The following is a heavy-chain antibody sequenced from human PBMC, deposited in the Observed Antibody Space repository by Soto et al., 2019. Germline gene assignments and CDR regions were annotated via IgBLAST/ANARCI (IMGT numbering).Heavy chain of an antibody. CDR2: INHSGST. D-gene: IGHD3-9*01. V-gene: IGHV4-34*01. CDR3: AREKLRYWTGGLDY. CDR1: GGSFSGYY. Sequence: SETLSLICAVYGGSFSGYYWSWIRQPPGKGLEWIGEINHSGSTNYNPSLKSRVTISVDTSKNQFSLKLSSVTAADTAVYYCAREKLRYWTGGLDYWGQGTLVTVSS. J-gene: IGHJ4*02.